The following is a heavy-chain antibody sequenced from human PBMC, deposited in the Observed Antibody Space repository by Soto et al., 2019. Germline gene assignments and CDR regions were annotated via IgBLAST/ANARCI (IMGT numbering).Heavy chain of an antibody. Sequence: SETLSLTCTVSGGSISSGDYYWSWIRQPPGKGLEWIGYIYYSGSTYYNPSLKSRVTISVDTSKNQFSLKLSSVTAADTAVYYCARAPVVTYYYDSSGYPNWFDPWGQGTLVTVSS. CDR2: IYYSGST. D-gene: IGHD3-22*01. CDR3: ARAPVVTYYYDSSGYPNWFDP. J-gene: IGHJ5*02. CDR1: GGSISSGDYY. V-gene: IGHV4-30-4*01.